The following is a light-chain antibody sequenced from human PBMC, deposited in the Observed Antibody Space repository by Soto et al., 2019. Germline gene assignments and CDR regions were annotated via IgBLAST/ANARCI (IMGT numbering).Light chain of an antibody. CDR1: QSVSSW. V-gene: IGKV1-5*03. Sequence: IQMTQSPSTLSASVGDRVTITCRASQSVSSWLAWYQQKPGKAPKLLIYTASSLENGVPSRFSGSGSGTEISLTISSLQPDDFATYYCQQYSSHSTFGQGTKVDIK. J-gene: IGKJ1*01. CDR3: QQYSSHST. CDR2: TAS.